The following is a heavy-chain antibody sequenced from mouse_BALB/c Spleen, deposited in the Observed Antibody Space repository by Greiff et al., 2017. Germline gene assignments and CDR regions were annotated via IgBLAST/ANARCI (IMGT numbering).Heavy chain of an antibody. V-gene: IGHV2-2*02. CDR2: IWSGGST. D-gene: IGHD1-1*01. J-gene: IGHJ4*01. Sequence: QVQLKQSGPGLVQPSQSLSITCTVSGFSLTSYGVHWVRQSPGKGLEWLGVIWSGGSTDYNAAFISRLSISKDNSKSQVFFKMNSLQANDTAIYYCASPLNYYGSSYENAMDYWGQGTSVTVSS. CDR1: GFSLTSYG. CDR3: ASPLNYYGSSYENAMDY.